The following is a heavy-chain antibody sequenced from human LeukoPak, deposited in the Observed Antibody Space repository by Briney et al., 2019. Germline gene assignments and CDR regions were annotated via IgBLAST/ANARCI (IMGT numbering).Heavy chain of an antibody. CDR2: IYYSGST. CDR3: ARDQVGGSGSQYYFDY. Sequence: PSETLSLTCTVSGGSISSGGYYWSWIRQHLGKGLEWIGYIYYSGSTYYNPSLKSRVTISVDTSKNQFSLKLSSVTAADTAVYYCARDQVGGSGSQYYFDYWGQGTLVTVSS. D-gene: IGHD3-10*01. J-gene: IGHJ4*02. CDR1: GGSISSGGYY. V-gene: IGHV4-31*03.